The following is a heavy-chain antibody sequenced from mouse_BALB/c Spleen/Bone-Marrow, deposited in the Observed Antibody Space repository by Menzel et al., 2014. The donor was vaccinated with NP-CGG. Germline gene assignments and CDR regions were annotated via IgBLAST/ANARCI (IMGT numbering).Heavy chain of an antibody. D-gene: IGHD2-5*01. Sequence: QVQLQQSGAELAKPGASVKMSCKASGYTFTSYWMYWIKQRPGQGLEWIGYINPSTGYTEYNQKFKDKATLTADKSSNTAYMQLSSLTSEDSAFYYCARKSYSNYHYYAMDYWGRATSGT. J-gene: IGHJ4*01. CDR3: ARKSYSNYHYYAMDY. CDR2: INPSTGYT. V-gene: IGHV1-7*01. CDR1: GYTFTSYW.